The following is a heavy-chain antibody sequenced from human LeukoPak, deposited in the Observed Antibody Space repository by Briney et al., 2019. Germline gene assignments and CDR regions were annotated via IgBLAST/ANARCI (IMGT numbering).Heavy chain of an antibody. J-gene: IGHJ6*02. CDR1: GYTFTSYG. V-gene: IGHV1-18*01. Sequence: ASVKVSCKASGYTFTSYGISWVRQAPGQGLEWMGWISAYNGNTNYAQKLQGRVTTTTDTSTSTAYMELRSLRSDDTAVYYCAAPAPHPRYCSGGSCYSGMDVWGQGTTVTVSS. CDR3: AAPAPHPRYCSGGSCYSGMDV. CDR2: ISAYNGNT. D-gene: IGHD2-15*01.